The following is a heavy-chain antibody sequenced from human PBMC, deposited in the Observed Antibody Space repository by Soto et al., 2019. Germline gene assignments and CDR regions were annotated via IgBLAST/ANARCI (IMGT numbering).Heavy chain of an antibody. V-gene: IGHV3-21*01. CDR3: AREDSIIIPAVLDF. Sequence: XGSLRLSCTVAGFAFNNYGINWVRQAPGKGLEWVSSISKSDYTYYSDSVKGRFTISRDNAKNSVSLQMNTLRVEDTAVYYCAREDSIIIPAVLDFWGQGTLVTVSS. CDR1: GFAFNNYG. D-gene: IGHD2-2*01. CDR2: ISKSDYT. J-gene: IGHJ4*02.